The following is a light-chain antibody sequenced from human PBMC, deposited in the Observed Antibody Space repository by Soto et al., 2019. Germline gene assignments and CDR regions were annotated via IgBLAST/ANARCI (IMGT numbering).Light chain of an antibody. J-gene: IGKJ5*01. CDR3: QQYNSSPIT. CDR1: QGISSY. V-gene: IGKV1-9*01. CDR2: GAS. Sequence: IQLTQSPSFLSASVGYRFTITCRASQGISSYLEWYQQKXGKAPKLLIYGASNLESGVPSRFRGSGSGTEFTLTISSLPPDDFEPYYCQQYNSSPITFGQGTRLEIK.